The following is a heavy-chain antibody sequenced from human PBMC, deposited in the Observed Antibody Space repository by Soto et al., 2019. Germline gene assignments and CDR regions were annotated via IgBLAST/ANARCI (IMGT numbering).Heavy chain of an antibody. CDR3: ATALRFVDYLLKR. CDR1: GYTLTTYP. D-gene: IGHD3-9*01. J-gene: IGHJ4*02. Sequence: ASVRVSCKASGYTLTTYPLDWVRQAPGQSLEWMGYITGASGDTRYSQKFHDRVTITRDTSANTAYLELNSLTSEDTAVYYCATALRFVDYLLKRWGQGTLVTVSS. V-gene: IGHV1-3*01. CDR2: ITGASGDT.